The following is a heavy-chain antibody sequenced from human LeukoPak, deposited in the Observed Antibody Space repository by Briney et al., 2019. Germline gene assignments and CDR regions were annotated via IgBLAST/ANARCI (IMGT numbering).Heavy chain of an antibody. Sequence: GSLRLSCAASGFTFSDYYMSWIRQAPGKGLEWVSYISSSGSTIYYADSVKGRFTISRDNAKNSLYLQMNSLRAEDTAVYYCARDPTKYYYDSSGYYGGDYFDYWGQGTLVTVSS. CDR2: ISSSGSTI. CDR3: ARDPTKYYYDSSGYYGGDYFDY. CDR1: GFTFSDYY. V-gene: IGHV3-11*01. J-gene: IGHJ4*02. D-gene: IGHD3-22*01.